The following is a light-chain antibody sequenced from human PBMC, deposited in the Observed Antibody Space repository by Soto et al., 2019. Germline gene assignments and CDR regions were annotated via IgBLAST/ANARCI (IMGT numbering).Light chain of an antibody. V-gene: IGKV1-9*01. CDR2: GAS. CDR3: QQFNAYPIT. CDR1: QGISDY. Sequence: DIQLTQSPSFLSASVGDRVTISCRASQGISDYLAWYQQKPGKAPKLLIYGASTLQSGVPSRFSGSASGTEFTPTISSLQPEDFATDFCQQFNAYPITFGGGTKLEIK. J-gene: IGKJ4*01.